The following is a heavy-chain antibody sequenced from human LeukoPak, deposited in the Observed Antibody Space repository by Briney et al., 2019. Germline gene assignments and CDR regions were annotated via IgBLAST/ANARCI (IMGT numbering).Heavy chain of an antibody. CDR2: IYSGGSA. J-gene: IGHJ4*02. CDR1: GFTVSSNY. V-gene: IGHV3-66*01. Sequence: GGSLRLSCAASGFTVSSNYMSWVRQAPGKGLEWVSVIYSGGSAYYADSVKGRFTISRDNSKNTLYLQMNSLRAEDTAVYYCVSSDSGYFDYWGQGTLVTVSS. CDR3: VSSDSGYFDY. D-gene: IGHD1-26*01.